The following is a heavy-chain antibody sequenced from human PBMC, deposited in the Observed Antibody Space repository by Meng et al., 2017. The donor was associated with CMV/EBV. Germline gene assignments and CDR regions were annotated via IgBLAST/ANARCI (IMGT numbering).Heavy chain of an antibody. Sequence: GESLKISCAASGFVFSRYGMHWVRQAPGNGLEWVAFIRNDGSNKYYADSVKGRFTISRDNAKNSLYLQMNSLRAEDTALYYCAKAAARSWFDPWGQGTLVTVSS. D-gene: IGHD6-6*01. J-gene: IGHJ5*02. V-gene: IGHV3-30*02. CDR3: AKAAARSWFDP. CDR2: IRNDGSNK. CDR1: GFVFSRYG.